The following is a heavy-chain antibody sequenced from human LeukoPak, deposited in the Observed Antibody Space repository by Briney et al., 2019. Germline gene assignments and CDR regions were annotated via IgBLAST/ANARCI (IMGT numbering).Heavy chain of an antibody. J-gene: IGHJ4*02. V-gene: IGHV4-39*01. Sequence: SETLSLTCTVSGGSIRSSSYYWGWIRQPPGKGLEWIGSIYYSGSTYYNPSLKSRVTISVDTSKNQFSLKLSSVTAADTAVYYCARLGYYDSSGYYLGYTGYYFDYWGQGTLVTVSS. CDR1: GGSIRSSSYY. D-gene: IGHD3-22*01. CDR2: IYYSGST. CDR3: ARLGYYDSSGYYLGYTGYYFDY.